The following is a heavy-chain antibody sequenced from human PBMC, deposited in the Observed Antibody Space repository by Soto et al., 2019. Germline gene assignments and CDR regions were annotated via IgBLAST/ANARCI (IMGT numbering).Heavy chain of an antibody. J-gene: IGHJ6*02. CDR3: ARPYSSSTAYYYYGMDV. D-gene: IGHD6-6*01. CDR2: IDPSDSYT. V-gene: IGHV5-10-1*01. CDR1: GYSFTSYW. Sequence: GASLKISCKGSGYSFTSYWISWVRQMPGKGLEWMGRIDPSDSYTNYSPSFQGHVTISADKSISTAYLQWSSLKASDTAMYYCARPYSSSTAYYYYGMDVWGQGTTVHRLL.